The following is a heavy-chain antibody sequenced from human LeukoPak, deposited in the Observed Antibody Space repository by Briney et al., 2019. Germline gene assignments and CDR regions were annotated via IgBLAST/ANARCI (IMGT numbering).Heavy chain of an antibody. CDR3: ARDHDFWSGYHDAFDI. Sequence: GGSLRLSCAASGFTFSSYSMNWVRQAPGKGLEWVSSISSSSSYIYYAGSVKGRFTISRDNAKNSLYLQMNSLRAEDTAVYYCARDHDFWSGYHDAFDIWGQGTMVTVSS. CDR2: ISSSSSYI. CDR1: GFTFSSYS. V-gene: IGHV3-21*01. D-gene: IGHD3-3*01. J-gene: IGHJ3*02.